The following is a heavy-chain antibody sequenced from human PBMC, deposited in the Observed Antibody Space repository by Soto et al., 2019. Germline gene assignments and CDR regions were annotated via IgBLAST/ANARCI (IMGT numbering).Heavy chain of an antibody. CDR3: AGQRSPEGWFDP. CDR1: AISFNTYG. V-gene: IGHV3-23*01. J-gene: IGHJ5*02. D-gene: IGHD3-10*01. CDR2: VTVTGGST. Sequence: GGSLRLSCSASAISFNTYGVTWFRQAPGKGLEWVSTVTVTGGSTYYADSVKGRFTISRDRSNYTVSLLLNSLRVEDTAIYYCAGQRSPEGWFDPWGQGTLVTVS.